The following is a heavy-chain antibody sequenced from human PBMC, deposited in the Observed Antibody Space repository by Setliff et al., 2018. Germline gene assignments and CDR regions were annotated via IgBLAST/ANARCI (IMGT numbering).Heavy chain of an antibody. CDR3: ARWGTAMVSFSDY. V-gene: IGHV1-2*04. CDR2: INPNSGGT. D-gene: IGHD5-18*01. Sequence: ASVKVSCKASGYTFTGYYMHWVRQAPGQGLEWMGWINPNSGGTNYAQKFQGWVTMTRDTSISTAYMELSRLRSDDTAVYYCARWGTAMVSFSDYWGQGTLVTVSS. CDR1: GYTFTGYY. J-gene: IGHJ4*02.